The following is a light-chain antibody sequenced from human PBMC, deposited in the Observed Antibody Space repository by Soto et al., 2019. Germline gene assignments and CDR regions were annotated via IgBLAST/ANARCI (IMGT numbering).Light chain of an antibody. CDR1: QSVSSY. CDR3: QQRSNWPPWT. J-gene: IGKJ1*01. V-gene: IGKV3-11*01. CDR2: DAS. Sequence: EIVLTQSPATLSLSPGERATLSCRASQSVSSYLAWYQQKPGQAPRLLIYDASNRAAGIPARFSGSGSGTDFTLTISSLEPEDFADYYCQQRSNWPPWTFGQGTKVEIK.